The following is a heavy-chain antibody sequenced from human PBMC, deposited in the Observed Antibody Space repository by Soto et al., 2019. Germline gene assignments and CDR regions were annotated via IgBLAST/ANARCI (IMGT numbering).Heavy chain of an antibody. D-gene: IGHD6-13*01. CDR2: ISHDGVNK. V-gene: IGHV3-30-3*01. CDR3: VRGGYSSSWERLDP. Sequence: VQLVESGGGVIHPGKSLRLSCAASGSTFPNYPMHWVRQTPDNGLEWVAVISHDGVNKNSADSVKGRFTISRDNSRNTLYLRMDSLRVEDTAMYYCVRGGYSSSWERLDPWGQGTLVTVSS. J-gene: IGHJ5*02. CDR1: GSTFPNYP.